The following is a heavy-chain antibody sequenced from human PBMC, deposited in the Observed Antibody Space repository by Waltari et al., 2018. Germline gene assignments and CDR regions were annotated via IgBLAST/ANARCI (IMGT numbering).Heavy chain of an antibody. D-gene: IGHD4-4*01. CDR1: GGSFSGYY. V-gene: IGHV4-34*01. CDR2: INHSGST. J-gene: IGHJ4*02. CDR3: ARVSRWTVTTLDY. Sequence: QVQLQQWGAGLLKPSETLSLTCAVYGGSFSGYYWSWIRQPPGKGLEWIGEINHSGSTNYNPSLKSRVTISVDTSKNQFSLKLSSVTAADTAVYYCARVSRWTVTTLDYWGQGTLVTVSS.